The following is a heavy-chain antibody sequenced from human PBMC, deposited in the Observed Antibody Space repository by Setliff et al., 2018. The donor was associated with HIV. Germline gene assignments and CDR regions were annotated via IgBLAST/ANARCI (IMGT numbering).Heavy chain of an antibody. D-gene: IGHD3-10*01. CDR1: GGSISSSGYY. CDR3: ARGSVFWDRGNHYQYMDV. V-gene: IGHV4-39*07. Sequence: PSETLSLTCTVSGGSISSSGYYWGWIRQPPGKGLEWIGEINHRGSTNYNSSLKSRVTIGVDTSKNQFSLNLSAVTAADTAVYYCARGSVFWDRGNHYQYMDVWATGTTVTVSS. CDR2: INHRGST. J-gene: IGHJ6*03.